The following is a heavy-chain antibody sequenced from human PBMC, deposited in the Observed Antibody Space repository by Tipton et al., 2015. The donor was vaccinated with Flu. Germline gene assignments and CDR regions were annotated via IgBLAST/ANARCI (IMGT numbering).Heavy chain of an antibody. J-gene: IGHJ5*02. CDR2: IYYSGST. D-gene: IGHD3-9*01. CDR1: GGSISGYY. V-gene: IGHV4-59*01. Sequence: TLSLTCTVSGGSISGYYWTWIRQPPGKGLEWIGYIYYSGSTNYNPSLKSRVTISVDTSKNQFSLKLSSVTAADTAVYYCAKEGSYNILTNYYNKGVDPWGQGTLVIVSS. CDR3: AKEGSYNILTNYYNKGVDP.